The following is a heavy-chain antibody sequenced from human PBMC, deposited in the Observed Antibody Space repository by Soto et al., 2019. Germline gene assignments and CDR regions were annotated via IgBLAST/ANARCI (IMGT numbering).Heavy chain of an antibody. CDR3: TEALTSDRPY. Sequence: GGSLRLSCAASGFTFSSYVMHWFRQAQGKGLEWVGFIRSKAYGGTTEYAASVKGRFTISRDDSKSIAYLQMNSLKTEDTAVYYCTEALTSDRPYWGQGTPVTVS. V-gene: IGHV3-49*03. CDR1: GFTFSSYV. CDR2: IRSKAYGGTT. J-gene: IGHJ4*02. D-gene: IGHD4-17*01.